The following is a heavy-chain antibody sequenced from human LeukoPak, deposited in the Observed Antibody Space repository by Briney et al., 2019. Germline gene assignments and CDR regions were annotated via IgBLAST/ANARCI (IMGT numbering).Heavy chain of an antibody. CDR3: ASSGARYCSSTRCFFDY. V-gene: IGHV1-18*01. CDR1: GYTCTSYG. J-gene: IGHJ4*02. D-gene: IGHD2-2*01. CDR2: ISAYNGNT. Sequence: ASVKVSCKASGYTCTSYGISWVRQAPGQGLEWMGWISAYNGNTNYAQKLQGRVTMTTDTSTSTAYMELRSLRSDDTAVYYCASSGARYCSSTRCFFDYWGQGTLVTVSS.